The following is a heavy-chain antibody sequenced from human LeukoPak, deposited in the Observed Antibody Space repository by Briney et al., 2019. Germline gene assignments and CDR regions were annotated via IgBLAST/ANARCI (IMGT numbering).Heavy chain of an antibody. CDR1: GYTFTGYY. J-gene: IGHJ4*02. CDR2: INPNSGGT. D-gene: IGHD3-22*01. Sequence: ASVKVSCKASGYTFTGYYMHWVRQAPGQGLEWMGWINPNSGGTNYAQKFQGWVTMTRDTSISTAYMELSRLRSDDTAVYYCARHTNYYDSGGYYYFDYWGQGTLVTVSS. V-gene: IGHV1-2*04. CDR3: ARHTNYYDSGGYYYFDY.